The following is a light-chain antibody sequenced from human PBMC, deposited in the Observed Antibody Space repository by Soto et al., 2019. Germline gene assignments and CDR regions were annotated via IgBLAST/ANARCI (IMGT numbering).Light chain of an antibody. CDR1: QGISTS. V-gene: IGKV1-9*01. CDR3: QRLFDSPIT. J-gene: IGKJ5*01. Sequence: DIQLTQSPSFLSPSIGESVTITCRASQGISTSLAWYQVKPGKAPKLLIYAASTFESGVPSSVSATVSETEFTLTITSLQHEDFATYYCQRLFDSPITFGQGTRLEIK. CDR2: AAS.